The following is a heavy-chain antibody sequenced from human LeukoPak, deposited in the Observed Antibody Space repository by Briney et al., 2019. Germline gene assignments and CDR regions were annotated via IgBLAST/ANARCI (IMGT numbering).Heavy chain of an antibody. D-gene: IGHD3-9*01. CDR3: ANSQHYDILSPFEP. J-gene: IGHJ5*02. CDR2: ISGSGGST. Sequence: GGSLRFSCAASGFTFSSDAMSWVRQAPGKGLEWVSAISGSGGSTYYADSVKGRFTISRDNSKNTLYLQMNSLRAEDTAVYYCANSQHYDILSPFEPWGQGTLVTDSS. V-gene: IGHV3-23*01. CDR1: GFTFSSDA.